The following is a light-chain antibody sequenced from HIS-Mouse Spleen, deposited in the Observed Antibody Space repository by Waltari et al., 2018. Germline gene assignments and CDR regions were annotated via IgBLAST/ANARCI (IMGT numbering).Light chain of an antibody. CDR2: DAS. Sequence: EIVLTQSPATLSLSPGERATLSCRASQSVSSYLAWCQQKPGQAPRLLIYDASNRATGIPARFSGSGSGTEFTLTISSLEPEDFAVYYCQQRSNWPSLTFGGGTKVEIK. CDR3: QQRSNWPSLT. V-gene: IGKV3-11*01. J-gene: IGKJ4*01. CDR1: QSVSSY.